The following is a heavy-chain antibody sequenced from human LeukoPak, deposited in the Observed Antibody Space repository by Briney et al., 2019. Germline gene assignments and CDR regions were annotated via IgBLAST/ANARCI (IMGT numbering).Heavy chain of an antibody. CDR2: ISRSGFNT. J-gene: IGHJ6*02. Sequence: GGSLRLSCAASGFTFSTYAMTWVRQAPGKGLEWVSLISRSGFNTYYADSVKGRFTISRDNSKNTLSLQMNSLRAEDTAVYYCAKDVRVGGGGMDVWGQGTPVTVSS. CDR3: AKDVRVGGGGMDV. CDR1: GFTFSTYA. D-gene: IGHD1-26*01. V-gene: IGHV3-23*01.